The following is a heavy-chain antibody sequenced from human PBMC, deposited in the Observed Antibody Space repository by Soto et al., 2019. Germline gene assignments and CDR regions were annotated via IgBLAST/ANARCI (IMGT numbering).Heavy chain of an antibody. CDR3: ARGLTIFGVVITDYYYYGMDV. D-gene: IGHD3-3*01. Sequence: ASVKVSCKASGGTFSSYAISWVRQAPGQGLEWMGGIIPIFGTANYAQKFQGRVTITADESTSTAYMELSSLRSEDTAVYYCARGLTIFGVVITDYYYYGMDVWGQGTTVTSP. J-gene: IGHJ6*02. CDR1: GGTFSSYA. V-gene: IGHV1-69*13. CDR2: IIPIFGTA.